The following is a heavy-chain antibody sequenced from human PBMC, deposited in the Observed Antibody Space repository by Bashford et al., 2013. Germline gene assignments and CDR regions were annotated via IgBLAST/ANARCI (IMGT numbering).Heavy chain of an antibody. CDR1: GYTFTDYY. CDR2: MNPDTGGT. J-gene: IGHJ6*03. D-gene: IGHD2-21*01. CDR3: AREKKYSPGVVRHGYYYYYYMDV. V-gene: IGHV1-2*06. Sequence: ASVKVSCKASGYTFTDYYLHWVRQGPGQGLEWMGRMNPDTGGTTYAQKFQGRVTMTRDTSISTAYMELSRLRSDDTAVYYCAREKKYSPGVVRHGYYYYYYMDVWGKGTTVTVSS.